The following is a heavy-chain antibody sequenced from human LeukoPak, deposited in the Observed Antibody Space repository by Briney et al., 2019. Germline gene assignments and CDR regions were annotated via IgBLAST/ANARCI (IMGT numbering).Heavy chain of an antibody. CDR2: IYYSGST. CDR1: GGSISSYY. V-gene: IGHV4-59*05. J-gene: IGHJ4*02. CDR3: ASTSITMIVVSGVY. Sequence: PSETLSLTCTVSGGSISSYYWSWIRQPAGKGLEWIGSIYYSGSTYYNPSLKSRVTISVDTSKNQFSLKLSSVTAADTAVYYCASTSITMIVVSGVYWGQGTLVTVSS. D-gene: IGHD3-22*01.